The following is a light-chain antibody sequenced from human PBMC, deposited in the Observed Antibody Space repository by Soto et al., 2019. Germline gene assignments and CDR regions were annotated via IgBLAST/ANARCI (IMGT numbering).Light chain of an antibody. V-gene: IGKV1-5*03. CDR2: KAS. CDR3: QHYNRYSEA. Sequence: IQVTRSDSQMSASVCARVTITCRAGQTISSWLAWYQQKPGKAPNLLIYKASTLKSGAPSRFSANESGTAGTLTLRSLQPDDGETYDGQHYNRYSEAFGQGTKVDI. CDR1: QTISSW. J-gene: IGKJ1*01.